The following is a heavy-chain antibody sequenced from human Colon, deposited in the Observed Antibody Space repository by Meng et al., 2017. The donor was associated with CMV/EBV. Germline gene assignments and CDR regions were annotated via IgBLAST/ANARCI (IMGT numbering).Heavy chain of an antibody. CDR2: TYYRSRWYN. CDR3: AYCGDACHGPEWGV. D-gene: IGHD2-21*01. J-gene: IGHJ6*02. Sequence: SQTLSLTCGISGDSVSSNSAVWNWIRQSPSRGLEWLGRTYYRSRWYNDYAPSVKSRITFIPDTSKNQFSLQLNSVTPEDTAVYFCAYCGDACHGPEWGVWGQGTTVTVSS. V-gene: IGHV6-1*01. CDR1: GDSVSSNSAV.